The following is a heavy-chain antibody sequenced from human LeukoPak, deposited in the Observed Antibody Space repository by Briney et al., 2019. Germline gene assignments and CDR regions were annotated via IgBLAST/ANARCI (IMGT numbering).Heavy chain of an antibody. CDR2: IYYSGST. CDR1: GGSISTDY. D-gene: IGHD1-26*01. V-gene: IGHV4-59*01. CDR3: ARGATSLSYFDS. J-gene: IGHJ4*02. Sequence: SETLSLTCTLSGGSISTDYCSWIRQPPGKGLEWIGYIYYSGSTNYNPSLKSRVTISVDTSKNQFSLKLSSVTAADTAVYYCARGATSLSYFDSRGQGTLVTVSS.